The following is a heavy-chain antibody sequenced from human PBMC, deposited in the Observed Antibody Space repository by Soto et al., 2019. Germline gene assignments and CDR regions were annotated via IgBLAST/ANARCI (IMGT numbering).Heavy chain of an antibody. CDR1: GGSFSGYY. CDR2: INHSGTT. D-gene: IGHD2-2*01. J-gene: IGHJ6*02. Sequence: PSETLSLTCAVHGGSFSGYYWSWIRQSPGKGLEWIGEINHSGTTHYNPSLKRRVTMSVDTSKNQFSLKLFSVTAADTAVYYCAGRTAAPYHYYYAMDVWGQGTTVTVSS. V-gene: IGHV4-34*01. CDR3: AGRTAAPYHYYYAMDV.